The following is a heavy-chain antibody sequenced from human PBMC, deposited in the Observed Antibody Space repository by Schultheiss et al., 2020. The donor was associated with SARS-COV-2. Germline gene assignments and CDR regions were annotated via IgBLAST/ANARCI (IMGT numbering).Heavy chain of an antibody. CDR3: AKSVTTLYYGMDV. J-gene: IGHJ6*02. V-gene: IGHV3-48*01. CDR2: ISISGTTI. CDR1: GFTFSSYG. Sequence: GGSLRLSCAASGFTFSSYGMHWVRQAPGKGLEWVSYISISGTTIYYADSVKGRFTISRDNSKNTLYLQMNSLRAEDTAVYYCAKSVTTLYYGMDVWGQGTTVTVSS. D-gene: IGHD4-11*01.